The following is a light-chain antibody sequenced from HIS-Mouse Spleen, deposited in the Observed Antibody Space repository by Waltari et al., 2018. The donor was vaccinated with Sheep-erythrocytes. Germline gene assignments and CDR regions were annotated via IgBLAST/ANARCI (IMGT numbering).Light chain of an antibody. CDR3: QQYYSYPPT. J-gene: IGKJ1*01. CDR2: AAS. CDR1: QGISRY. V-gene: IGKV1-8*01. Sequence: AIRMTQSPSSFSASTGDRVTITCRASQGISRYLAWYQQKPGKAPKLLIYAASTFPSGVPSRFCGSGSGTDFTLTISCLQSEDFATYYCQQYYSYPPTFGQGTKVEIK.